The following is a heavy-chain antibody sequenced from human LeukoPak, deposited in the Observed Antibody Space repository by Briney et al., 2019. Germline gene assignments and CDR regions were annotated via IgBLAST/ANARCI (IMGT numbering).Heavy chain of an antibody. D-gene: IGHD2-15*01. CDR2: INPSGGST. CDR3: ARERGPVAAMGDV. Sequence: ASVKVSCKASGYTFTSYYMHWVRQAPGQGPEWMGIINPSGGSTSYAQKFQGRVTMTRDTSTSTVYMELSSLRSEDTAVYYCARERGPVAAMGDVWGQGTTVTVSS. J-gene: IGHJ6*02. CDR1: GYTFTSYY. V-gene: IGHV1-46*01.